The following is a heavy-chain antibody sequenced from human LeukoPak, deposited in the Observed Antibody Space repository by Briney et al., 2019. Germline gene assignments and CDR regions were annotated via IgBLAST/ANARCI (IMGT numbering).Heavy chain of an antibody. CDR2: IDGGGGRT. CDR1: GFAFSSYA. V-gene: IGHV3-23*01. CDR3: ARETSSVHSNAGPPFDY. D-gene: IGHD2-15*01. Sequence: GGSLRLSCTASGFAFSSYAMSWVRQAPGVGLEWVSAIDGGGGRTWHADSVRGRFTISRDNSKNTLFMQMNSLRAEDTAVYYCARETSSVHSNAGPPFDYWGQGTLVTVSS. J-gene: IGHJ4*02.